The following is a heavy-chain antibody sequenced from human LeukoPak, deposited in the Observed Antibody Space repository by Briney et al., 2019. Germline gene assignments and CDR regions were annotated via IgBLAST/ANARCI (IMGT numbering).Heavy chain of an antibody. CDR2: VSSRSTYI. CDR3: ARVRQYHDSSTGFYRDYYYYGMDA. V-gene: IGHV3-21*01. Sequence: GGSLRLSCAASGFTLRKYSLNWVRQAPGKGLEWLSSVSSRSTYISYADSVKGRFNISRDNANNSLYLEMNNLRVEDTAVYYCARVRQYHDSSTGFYRDYYYYGMDAWGQGTTVTVSS. CDR1: GFTLRKYS. D-gene: IGHD3-9*01. J-gene: IGHJ6*02.